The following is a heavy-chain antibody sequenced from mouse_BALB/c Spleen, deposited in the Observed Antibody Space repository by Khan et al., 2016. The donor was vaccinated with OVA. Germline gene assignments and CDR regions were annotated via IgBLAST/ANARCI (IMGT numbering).Heavy chain of an antibody. CDR2: IYPGSGST. Sequence: QVQLQQSGPELVQPGASVKMSCKASGYTFSDYVISWVKLRTGQGLEWIGEIYPGSGSTYYNEKFKGKATLTADKSSNTAYMQLSSLTSEDSAVYFCARSYDGAWFAYWGQGTLVTVS. J-gene: IGHJ3*01. V-gene: IGHV1-77*01. CDR1: GYTFSDYV. CDR3: ARSYDGAWFAY. D-gene: IGHD1-1*01.